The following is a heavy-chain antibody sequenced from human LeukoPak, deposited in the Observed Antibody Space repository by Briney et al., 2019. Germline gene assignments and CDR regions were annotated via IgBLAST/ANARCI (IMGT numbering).Heavy chain of an antibody. CDR3: ARMTRLVSGTFDY. D-gene: IGHD3-10*01. J-gene: IGHJ4*02. Sequence: GGSLRLSCAASGFTFSSYGMSWVRQAPGKGLEWVSAISGSGGSTYYADSVKGRFTISRDNSKNTLYLQMNSLRAEDTAVYYCARMTRLVSGTFDYWGQGTLVTVSS. CDR2: ISGSGGST. V-gene: IGHV3-23*01. CDR1: GFTFSSYG.